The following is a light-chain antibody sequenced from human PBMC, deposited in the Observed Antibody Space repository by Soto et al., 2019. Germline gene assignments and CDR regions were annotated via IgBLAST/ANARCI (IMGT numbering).Light chain of an antibody. V-gene: IGKV3-20*01. Sequence: EIVLTQSPGTLSLSPGERATLSCRAIQSVSSSYLAWYQQKPGQAPRLLIYGASSRATGIPDRFSGSGSGTDFTLTISRLEPDDIAVDYCQLYGSSPKTFGQGTKV. CDR3: QLYGSSPKT. J-gene: IGKJ1*01. CDR2: GAS. CDR1: QSVSSSY.